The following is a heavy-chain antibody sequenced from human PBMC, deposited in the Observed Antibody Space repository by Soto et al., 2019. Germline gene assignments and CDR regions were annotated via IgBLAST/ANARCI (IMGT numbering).Heavy chain of an antibody. CDR2: IRSKANSYAT. CDR3: ARGVYDFRSGHPKGPEY. CDR1: GFTFSGSA. J-gene: IGHJ4*02. V-gene: IGHV3-73*02. D-gene: IGHD3-3*01. Sequence: EVQLVESGGGLVQPGGSLKLCCAASGFTFSGSAMHWVRQASGKGLEWVGRIRSKANSYATEYAVSVKGRFTISRDDSRNTAYLQMNSLKTEDTAVYYCARGVYDFRSGHPKGPEYWGQGTVVTVSS.